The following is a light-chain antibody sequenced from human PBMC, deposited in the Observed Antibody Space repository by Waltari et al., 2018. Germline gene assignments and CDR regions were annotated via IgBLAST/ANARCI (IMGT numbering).Light chain of an antibody. J-gene: IGLJ2*01. Sequence: QSALTQPASVSASPGPSITISCNGTSSHVGDDNLLSWYQQHPAKAPKLLIFEVSKRPTGVSNRFSASKSGNTASMTISGLQAEDEATYHCCSYAGTNTWVFGGGTKVTVL. CDR1: SSHVGDDNL. V-gene: IGLV2-23*02. CDR2: EVS. CDR3: CSYAGTNTWV.